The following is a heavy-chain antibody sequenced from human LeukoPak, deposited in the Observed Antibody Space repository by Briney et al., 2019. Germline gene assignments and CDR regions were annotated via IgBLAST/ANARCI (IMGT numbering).Heavy chain of an antibody. Sequence: ASVKVSCKASGYTFTSYAMNWVRQAPGQGLEWMGWINTNTGNPTYAQGFTGRFVFSLDTSVSTAYLQISSLKAEDTAVYYCARVGRIYYYYYMDVWGKGTTVTVSS. CDR2: INTNTGNP. V-gene: IGHV7-4-1*02. J-gene: IGHJ6*03. CDR3: ARVGRIYYYYYMDV. CDR1: GYTFTSYA.